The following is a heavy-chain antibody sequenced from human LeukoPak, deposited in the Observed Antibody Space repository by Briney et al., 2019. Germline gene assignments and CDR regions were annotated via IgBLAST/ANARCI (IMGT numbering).Heavy chain of an antibody. V-gene: IGHV3-48*04. Sequence: PGGSLRLSCAASGFTFSSYSMNWVRQAPGKGLEWVSYISSSGNTIYYADSVKGRFTISRDNAKNSLYLQMNSLRAEDTAVYYCARVGYSSSWSPSDYWGQGALVTVSS. J-gene: IGHJ4*02. CDR3: ARVGYSSSWSPSDY. CDR2: ISSSGNTI. CDR1: GFTFSSYS. D-gene: IGHD6-13*01.